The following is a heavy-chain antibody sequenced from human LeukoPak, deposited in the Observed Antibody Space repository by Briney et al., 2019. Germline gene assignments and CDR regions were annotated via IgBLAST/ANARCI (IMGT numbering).Heavy chain of an antibody. CDR2: INPSGGST. D-gene: IGHD2-15*01. CDR1: GYTFNNYY. CDR3: AKEAVAATFYFDY. J-gene: IGHJ4*02. V-gene: IGHV1-46*02. Sequence: GASVKVSCKASGYTFNNYYMHWVRQAPGQGLEWMGIINPSGGSTTYAQKFQGRVTMTRDTSTSTVYMELTGLRSEDTTVYYCAKEAVAATFYFDYWGQGALVTVSS.